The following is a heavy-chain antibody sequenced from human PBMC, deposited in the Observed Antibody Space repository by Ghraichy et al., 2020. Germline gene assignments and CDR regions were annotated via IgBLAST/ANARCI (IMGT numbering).Heavy chain of an antibody. CDR1: GGSISSSSYY. CDR2: IYYSGST. D-gene: IGHD3-9*01. CDR3: ARADVFWYY. V-gene: IGHV4-39*01. J-gene: IGHJ6*02. Sequence: SETLSLTCTVSGGSISSSSYYWGWIRQPPGKGLEWIGTIYYSGSTYYNPSLKSRVTISVDTSRNQFSLKLTSVTAADTAVYYCARADVFWYYWGQGTTVTVSS.